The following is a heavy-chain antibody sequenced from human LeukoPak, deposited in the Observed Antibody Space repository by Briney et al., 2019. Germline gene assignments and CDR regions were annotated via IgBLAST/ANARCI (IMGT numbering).Heavy chain of an antibody. CDR3: ARGLLWFGELMGDAFDI. CDR1: GYTFTGYY. D-gene: IGHD3-10*01. V-gene: IGHV1-18*04. J-gene: IGHJ3*02. CDR2: ISAYNGNT. Sequence: GASVKVSCKASGYTFTGYYMHWVRQAPGQGLEWMGWISAYNGNTNYAQKLQGRVTMTTDTSTSTAYMELRSLRSDDTAVYYCARGLLWFGELMGDAFDIWGQGTMVTVSS.